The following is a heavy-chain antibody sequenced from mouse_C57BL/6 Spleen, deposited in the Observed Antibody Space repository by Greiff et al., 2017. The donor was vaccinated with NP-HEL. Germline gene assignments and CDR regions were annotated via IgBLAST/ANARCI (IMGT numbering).Heavy chain of an antibody. CDR2: IYPGDGDT. Sequence: QVQLKQSGPELVKPGASVKISCKASGYAFSSSWMNWVKQRPGKGLEWIGRIYPGDGDTNYNGKFKGKATLTADKSSSTAYMQLSSLTSEDSAVYFCARWYYGSSYEGFFGYAMDYWGQGTSVTVSS. CDR1: GYAFSSSW. J-gene: IGHJ4*01. V-gene: IGHV1-82*01. CDR3: ARWYYGSSYEGFFGYAMDY. D-gene: IGHD1-1*01.